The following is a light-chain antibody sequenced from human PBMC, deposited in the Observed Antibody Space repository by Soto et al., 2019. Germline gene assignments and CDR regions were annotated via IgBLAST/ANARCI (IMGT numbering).Light chain of an antibody. CDR1: QSVSTY. Sequence: DIQVTQSPPSLSASAGVRVTITCRTSQSVSTYISWYRHKPGKAPDLLLFGTSTLQTGVPSRFSGSGSGTEFTLTISSLQPEDFATYYCQQSYYFPWTFGQGSKVEI. J-gene: IGKJ1*01. CDR2: GTS. CDR3: QQSYYFPWT. V-gene: IGKV1-39*01.